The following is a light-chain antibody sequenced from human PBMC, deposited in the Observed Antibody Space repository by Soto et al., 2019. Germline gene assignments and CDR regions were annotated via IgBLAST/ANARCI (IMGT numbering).Light chain of an antibody. J-gene: IGLJ1*01. CDR2: SNN. V-gene: IGLV1-44*01. Sequence: QAVVTQPPSASGTPGQRVTISCSGSSSNIGSNTVNWYQQLPGTAPKLLIYSNNQRPSGVPDRFSGSKSGTSASLAISGLQSEDEADYYCAAWDDSLNGFYVFGTATKLTVL. CDR3: AAWDDSLNGFYV. CDR1: SSNIGSNT.